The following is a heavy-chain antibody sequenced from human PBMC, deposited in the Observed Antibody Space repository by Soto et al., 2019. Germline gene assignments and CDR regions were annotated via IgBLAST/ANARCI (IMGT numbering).Heavy chain of an antibody. V-gene: IGHV1-69*13. CDR3: ARDRGKGPDYGDFPYYYGMDV. CDR2: IIPIFGTA. Sequence: GASVKVSCKASGGTFSSYAISWVRQAPGQGLEWMGGIIPIFGTANYAQKFQGRVTITADESTSTAYMELSSLRSEDTAVYYCARDRGKGPDYGDFPYYYGMDVWGQGTTVTVSS. D-gene: IGHD4-17*01. CDR1: GGTFSSYA. J-gene: IGHJ6*02.